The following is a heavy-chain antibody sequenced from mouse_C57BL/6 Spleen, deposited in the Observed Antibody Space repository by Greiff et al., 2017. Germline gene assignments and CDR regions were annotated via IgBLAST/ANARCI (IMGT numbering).Heavy chain of an antibody. CDR1: GYTFTSYW. CDR2: IYPGNSDT. D-gene: IGHD1-1*01. Sequence: EVHLVESGTVLARPGASVKMSCKTSGYTFTSYWMHWVKQRPGQGLEWIGAIYPGNSDTSYNQKFKGKAKLTAVTAASTAYMELSSLTNEDSAVYYCTREKKYGVYYFDYWGQSTTLTVSS. V-gene: IGHV1-5*01. J-gene: IGHJ2*01. CDR3: TREKKYGVYYFDY.